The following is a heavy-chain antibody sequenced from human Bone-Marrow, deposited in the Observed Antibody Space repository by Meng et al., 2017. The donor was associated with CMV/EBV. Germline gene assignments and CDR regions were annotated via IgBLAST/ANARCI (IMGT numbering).Heavy chain of an antibody. D-gene: IGHD3-10*01. CDR3: ARNPGTDAFDI. Sequence: GGSLRLSCAASGFTFSDYWMHWVRQAPGKGLEWVSRIYSDGSATNYADSVKGRFTISRDNAKNTLYLQMNSLRVEDTAVYYCARNPGTDAFDIWGQGTMVTVSS. CDR2: IYSDGSAT. J-gene: IGHJ3*02. V-gene: IGHV3-74*01. CDR1: GFTFSDYW.